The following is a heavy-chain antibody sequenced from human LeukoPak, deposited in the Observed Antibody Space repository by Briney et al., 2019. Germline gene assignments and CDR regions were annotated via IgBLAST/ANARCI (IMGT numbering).Heavy chain of an antibody. J-gene: IGHJ4*02. D-gene: IGHD4-17*01. Sequence: VASVKVSCKASGYTFTSYGISWVRQAPGQGLEWMGWISAYNGNTNYAQKLQGRVTMTTDTSTSTAYMEPRSLRSDDTAVYYCASAIDYDFALDYWGQGTLVTVSS. CDR3: ASAIDYDFALDY. CDR2: ISAYNGNT. V-gene: IGHV1-18*01. CDR1: GYTFTSYG.